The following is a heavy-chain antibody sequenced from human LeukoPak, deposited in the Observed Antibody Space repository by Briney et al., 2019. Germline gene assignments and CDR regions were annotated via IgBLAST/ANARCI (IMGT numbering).Heavy chain of an antibody. D-gene: IGHD5-18*01. CDR1: GGSFSGYY. J-gene: IGHJ4*02. CDR2: INHSGST. Sequence: SETLSLTCAVYGGSFSGYYWSWIRQPPGKGLEWIGEINHSGSTNYNPSLMSRVTISVDTSKNQFSLKLSSVTAADTAVYYCARVPIQLWRFFDYWGQGTLVTVSS. V-gene: IGHV4-34*01. CDR3: ARVPIQLWRFFDY.